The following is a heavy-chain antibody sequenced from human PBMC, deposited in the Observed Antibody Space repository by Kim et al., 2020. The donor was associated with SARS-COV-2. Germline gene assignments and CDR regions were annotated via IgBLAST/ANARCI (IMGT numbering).Heavy chain of an antibody. D-gene: IGHD5-18*01. J-gene: IGHJ6*03. CDR2: ISHRGTT. CDR3: AGRLVSGYHFGYPHYFYMDV. Sequence: SETLSLTCIVSGGSISSGSYFWDWIRQPPGKGLEWIGSISHRGTTYYNPSLTSRVTILVDTANNQFSLRLTSVTAADTAVYFCAGRLVSGYHFGYPHYFYMDVWGRGTTVTVSS. CDR1: GGSISSGSYF. V-gene: IGHV4-39*01.